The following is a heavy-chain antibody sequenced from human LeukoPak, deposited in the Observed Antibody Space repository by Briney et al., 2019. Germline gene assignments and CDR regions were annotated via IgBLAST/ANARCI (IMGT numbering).Heavy chain of an antibody. V-gene: IGHV3-48*04. J-gene: IGHJ5*02. D-gene: IGHD3-9*01. CDR3: ARDPRFLTGYYDWFDP. CDR1: GFTFSSYS. Sequence: GGSLRLSCAASGFTFSSYSMNWVRQAPGKGLEWVSYISSSSSTIYYADSVKGRFTISRDNAKNSLYLQMNSLRAEDTAVYYCARDPRFLTGYYDWFDPWGQGTLVTVSS. CDR2: ISSSSSTI.